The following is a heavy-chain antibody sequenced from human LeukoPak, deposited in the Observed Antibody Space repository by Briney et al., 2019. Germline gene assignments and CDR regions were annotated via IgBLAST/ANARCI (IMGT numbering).Heavy chain of an antibody. J-gene: IGHJ3*02. Sequence: GGSLRLSCAASGFTFSDYYMSWIRQAPGKGLEWVSYISSSGSTIYYADSVKGRFTISRDNSKNTLYLQMNSLRAEDTAVYYCARGLRASIAARRDAFDIWGQGTVVTVSS. CDR1: GFTFSDYY. D-gene: IGHD6-6*01. CDR3: ARGLRASIAARRDAFDI. CDR2: ISSSGSTI. V-gene: IGHV3-11*01.